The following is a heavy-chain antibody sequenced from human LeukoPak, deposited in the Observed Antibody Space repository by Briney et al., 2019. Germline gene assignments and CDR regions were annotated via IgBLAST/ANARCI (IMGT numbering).Heavy chain of an antibody. CDR2: IIPIFGTA. CDR1: GGTFSSYA. V-gene: IGHV1-69*13. Sequence: ASVKVSCKASGGTFSSYAISWVRQAPGQGLEWMGGIIPIFGTANYAQKFQGRVTITADESTSTAYMELSSLRSEDTAVYYCAREIGKLTMVRGGPSPFFDPWGQGTLVTVSS. CDR3: AREIGKLTMVRGGPSPFFDP. J-gene: IGHJ5*02. D-gene: IGHD3-10*01.